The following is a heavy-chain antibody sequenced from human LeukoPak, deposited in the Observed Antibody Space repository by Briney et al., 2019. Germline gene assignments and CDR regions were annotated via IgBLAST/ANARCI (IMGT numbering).Heavy chain of an antibody. CDR1: GGSISSGGYY. CDR3: ARPYYYDSRIDP. CDR2: TYYSGST. J-gene: IGHJ5*02. Sequence: PSETLSLTCTVSGGSISSGGYYWSWIRQPPGKGLEWIGYTYYSGSTYYNPSLKKRVSISVDTSKNQFSLNLSSVTAADTAVYYCARPYYYDSRIDPWGQGTLVTVSS. V-gene: IGHV4-30-4*08. D-gene: IGHD3-22*01.